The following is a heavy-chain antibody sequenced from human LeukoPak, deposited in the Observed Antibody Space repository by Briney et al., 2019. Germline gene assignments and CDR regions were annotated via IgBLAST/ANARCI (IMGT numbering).Heavy chain of an antibody. CDR2: IYYSGST. V-gene: IGHV4-59*01. Sequence: SETLSLTCTVSGGSISNYYWSWIRQPPGKGLEWIGYIYYSGSTNYNPSLKSRVTISVDTSKNQFSLKLSSVTAADTAVYYCARDSGRSDFDYWGQGTLVTVSS. D-gene: IGHD3-10*01. CDR3: ARDSGRSDFDY. J-gene: IGHJ4*02. CDR1: GGSISNYY.